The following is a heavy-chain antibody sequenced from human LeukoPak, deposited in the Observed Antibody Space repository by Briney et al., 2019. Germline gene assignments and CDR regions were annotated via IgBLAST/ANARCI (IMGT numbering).Heavy chain of an antibody. CDR1: GGSISSYY. V-gene: IGHV4-59*12. CDR3: ARGPVETSGWYEER. J-gene: IGHJ4*02. D-gene: IGHD6-19*01. CDR2: IYYSGST. Sequence: SETLSLTCTVSGGSISSYYWSWIRQPPGKGLEWIGYIYYSGSTNYNPSLKSRVTISVDTSKNQFSLKLSSVTAADTAVYYCARGPVETSGWYEERWGQGTLVTVSS.